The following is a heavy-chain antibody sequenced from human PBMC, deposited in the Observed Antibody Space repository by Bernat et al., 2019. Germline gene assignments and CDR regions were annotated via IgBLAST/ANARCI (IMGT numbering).Heavy chain of an antibody. Sequence: QVQLVESGGGVVQPGRSLRLSCAASGFTFSSYGMHWVRQAPGKGLEWVAVIWYDGSNKYYAASGKGRFTISRDNSKNTLYLQMNSLRAEDTAVYYCARNPGWGAAAGNYYYYGMDVWGQGTTVTVSS. CDR1: GFTFSSYG. D-gene: IGHD6-13*01. CDR2: IWYDGSNK. CDR3: ARNPGWGAAAGNYYYYGMDV. J-gene: IGHJ6*02. V-gene: IGHV3-33*01.